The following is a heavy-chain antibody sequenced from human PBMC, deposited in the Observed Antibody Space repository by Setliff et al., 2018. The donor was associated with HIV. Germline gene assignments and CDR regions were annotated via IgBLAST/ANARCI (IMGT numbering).Heavy chain of an antibody. J-gene: IGHJ4*02. Sequence: SETLSLTCAVSGGTFSLHYYTWIRQSPLRGLEWIGEINHSGGTRYNPSLKSRVTMSVDTSKNQFSLKLTSVTASDTAVYYCARDVLDLVISVYGFWGQGIPVTVSS. CDR1: GGTFSLHY. CDR2: INHSGGT. CDR3: ARDVLDLVISVYGF. D-gene: IGHD3-22*01. V-gene: IGHV4-34*01.